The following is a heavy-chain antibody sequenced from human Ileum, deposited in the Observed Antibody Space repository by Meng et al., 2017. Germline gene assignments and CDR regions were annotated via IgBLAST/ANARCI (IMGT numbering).Heavy chain of an antibody. V-gene: IGHV3-30*04. CDR3: ASPPSEGDL. D-gene: IGHD3-10*01. CDR1: GFTLSSYA. CDR2: ISYDGSNK. J-gene: IGHJ2*01. Sequence: QVELVEAGGGVGQPGRALRLSCAASGFTLSSYAMHWVRQAPGKGLEWVAVISYDGSNKYYADSVKGRFTISRDNSKNTLYLQMNSLRAEDTAVYYCASPPSEGDLWGRGTLVTVSS.